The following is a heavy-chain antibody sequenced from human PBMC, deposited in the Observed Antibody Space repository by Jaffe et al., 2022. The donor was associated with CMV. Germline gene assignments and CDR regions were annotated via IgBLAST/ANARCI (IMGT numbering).Heavy chain of an antibody. D-gene: IGHD2-2*01. CDR3: ARTKKDIVVVPAAMSSDYYYYMDV. CDR2: INHSGST. V-gene: IGHV4-34*01. CDR1: GGSFSGYY. Sequence: QVQLQQWGAGLLKPSETLSLTCAVYGGSFSGYYWSWIRQPPGKGLEWIGEINHSGSTNYNPSLKSRVTISVDTSKNQFSLKLSSVTAADTAVYYCARTKKDIVVVPAAMSSDYYYYMDVWGKGTTVTVSS. J-gene: IGHJ6*03.